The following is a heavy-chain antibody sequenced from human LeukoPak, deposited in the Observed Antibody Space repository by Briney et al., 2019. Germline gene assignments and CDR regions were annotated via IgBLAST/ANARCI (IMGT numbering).Heavy chain of an antibody. J-gene: IGHJ6*02. CDR1: GYTFTSYD. CDR3: ARGPTYYYDSSGYYFFARYYYGMDV. V-gene: IGHV1-8*01. Sequence: APVKVSCKASGYTFTSYDINWVRQATGQGLEWMGWMNPNSGNTGYAQKFQGRVTMTRNTSISTAYMELSSLRSEDTAVYYCARGPTYYYDSSGYYFFARYYYGMDVWGQGTTVTVSS. CDR2: MNPNSGNT. D-gene: IGHD3-22*01.